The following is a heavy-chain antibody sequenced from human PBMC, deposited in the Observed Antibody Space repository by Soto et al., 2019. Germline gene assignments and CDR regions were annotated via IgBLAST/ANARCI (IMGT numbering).Heavy chain of an antibody. V-gene: IGHV3-30*18. CDR1: GFTFSSYG. CDR3: AKERLYCSGGSCYYYYGMDV. D-gene: IGHD2-15*01. CDR2: ISYDGSNK. J-gene: IGHJ6*02. Sequence: QVQLVESGGGVVQPGRSLRLSCAASGFTFSSYGMHWFRQAPGKGLGWGAVISYDGSNKYYADSVKGRFTISRDNSKNTLYLQMNSLRAEDTAVYYCAKERLYCSGGSCYYYYGMDVWGQGTTVTVSS.